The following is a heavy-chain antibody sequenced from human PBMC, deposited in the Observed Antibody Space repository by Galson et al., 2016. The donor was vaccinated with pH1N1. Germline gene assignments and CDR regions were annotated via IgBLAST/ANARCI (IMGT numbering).Heavy chain of an antibody. J-gene: IGHJ4*02. CDR1: GYMFSTYG. CDR3: AKGTLPGYYVY. D-gene: IGHD3-22*01. CDR2: ISGYNGNT. Sequence: SVKVSCKASGYMFSTYGINWVRKAPGQGPEWMGRISGYNGNTIYAQKFQARISMTIDKSTRTVYMDLRSLRFDDTAVYYCAKGTLPGYYVYWGQGTLVTVSS. V-gene: IGHV1-18*01.